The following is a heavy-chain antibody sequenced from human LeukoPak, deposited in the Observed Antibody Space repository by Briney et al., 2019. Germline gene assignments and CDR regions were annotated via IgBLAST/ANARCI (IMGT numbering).Heavy chain of an antibody. CDR3: ARHVPYSGSYYFDY. CDR2: IYPGDSDT. V-gene: IGHV5-51*01. J-gene: IGHJ4*02. Sequence: GESLKISCKGSGYSFSTYWIGWVRQMPGKGLEWMGIIYPGDSDTRYNPSFQGQVTISVDKSISTAYLQWSSLKASDTAMYYCARHVPYSGSYYFDYWGQGTLVTVSS. D-gene: IGHD1-26*01. CDR1: GYSFSTYW.